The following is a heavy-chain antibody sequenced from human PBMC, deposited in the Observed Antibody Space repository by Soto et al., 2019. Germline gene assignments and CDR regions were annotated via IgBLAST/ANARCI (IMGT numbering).Heavy chain of an antibody. Sequence: GGSMRLFSAASGFTFSSYAMSWVRQAPGKGLEWVSAISGSGGSTYYADSVKGRFTISRDNSKNTLYLQMNSLRAEDTAVYYCARYRRRYCSSTSCYESGYWGQGTLVTVSS. J-gene: IGHJ4*02. CDR1: GFTFSSYA. CDR2: ISGSGGST. D-gene: IGHD2-2*01. CDR3: ARYRRRYCSSTSCYESGY. V-gene: IGHV3-23*01.